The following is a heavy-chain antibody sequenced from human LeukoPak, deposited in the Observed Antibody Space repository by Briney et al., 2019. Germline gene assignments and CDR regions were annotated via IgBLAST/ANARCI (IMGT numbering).Heavy chain of an antibody. CDR3: ASPPDYGNDFDY. Sequence: NPSETLSLTCTVSGGSISSYYWSWIRQPPGKGLEWIGYIYYSGSTHYNPSLKSRVTISVGTYKNQFSLQLSSVTASGTAVYYCASPPDYGNDFDYWGQGTLVTVSS. V-gene: IGHV4-59*01. CDR2: IYYSGST. CDR1: GGSISSYY. J-gene: IGHJ4*02. D-gene: IGHD4-11*01.